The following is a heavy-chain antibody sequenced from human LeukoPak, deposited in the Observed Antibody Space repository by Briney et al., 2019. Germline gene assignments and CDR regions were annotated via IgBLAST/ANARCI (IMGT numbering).Heavy chain of an antibody. CDR1: GFTFSSYA. J-gene: IGHJ3*02. CDR2: ISGSGGST. CDR3: AKEGFCSSTSCYGEAFDI. V-gene: IGHV3-23*01. D-gene: IGHD2-2*01. Sequence: PGGSLRLSCAASGFTFSSYAMSWVRQAPGKGLEGVSAISGSGGSTYYADSVKGRFTISRDNSKNTLYLQMNSLRAEDTAVYYCAKEGFCSSTSCYGEAFDIWGQGTMVTVSS.